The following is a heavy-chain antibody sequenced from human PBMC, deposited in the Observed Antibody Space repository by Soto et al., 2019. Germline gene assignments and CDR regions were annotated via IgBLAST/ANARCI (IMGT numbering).Heavy chain of an antibody. CDR2: TYYSGST. D-gene: IGHD3-22*01. J-gene: IGHJ4*02. Sequence: SETLSLTCTVSGGSISSYYWSWIRQPPGKGLEWIGYTYYSGSTNYNPSLKSRVTISVDTSKNQFSLKLSSVTAADTAVYYCARTQYYYDSSGYYYPGFFDYWGQGTLVTVSS. CDR1: GGSISSYY. CDR3: ARTQYYYDSSGYYYPGFFDY. V-gene: IGHV4-59*01.